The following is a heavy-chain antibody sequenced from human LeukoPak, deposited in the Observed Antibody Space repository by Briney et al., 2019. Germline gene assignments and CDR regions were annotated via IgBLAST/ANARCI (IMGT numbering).Heavy chain of an antibody. V-gene: IGHV4-59*01. CDR2: ISYSGST. D-gene: IGHD5-18*01. CDR1: GGSISSYY. J-gene: IGHJ4*02. CDR3: ARADTAMVTTFDY. Sequence: SETLSLTCIVSGGSISSYYWSWIRQPPGKGLEWIGYISYSGSTNFNPSLKSRVTISVDTSKNQFSLKLSSVTAADTAVYYCARADTAMVTTFDYWGQGTLVTVSS.